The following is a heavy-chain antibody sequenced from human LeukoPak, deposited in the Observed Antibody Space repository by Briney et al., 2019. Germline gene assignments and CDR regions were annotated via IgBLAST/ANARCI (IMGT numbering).Heavy chain of an antibody. D-gene: IGHD2-15*01. Sequence: GRSLRLSCAASGFTFSTYAMHWVRQAPGKGLERVAIVSYDGSNKYYADSVRGRFTISRDNSKNTLYLQMNSLRPEDTSMYYCARETLRNFDYWGRGTLVTVSS. J-gene: IGHJ4*02. V-gene: IGHV3-30*04. CDR1: GFTFSTYA. CDR2: VSYDGSNK. CDR3: ARETLRNFDY.